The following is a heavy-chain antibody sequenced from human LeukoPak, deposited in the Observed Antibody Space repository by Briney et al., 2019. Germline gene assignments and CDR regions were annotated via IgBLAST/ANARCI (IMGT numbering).Heavy chain of an antibody. CDR3: AKLVTIFGVVIPSYFDY. J-gene: IGHJ4*02. V-gene: IGHV3-23*01. Sequence: GGSLRLSCAASGFTFSSYAMSWVRQAPGKGLEWVSAISGSGGSTYYADSVKGRFTISRGNSKNTLYLQMNSLRAEDTAVHYCAKLVTIFGVVIPSYFDYWGQGTLVTVSS. CDR1: GFTFSSYA. CDR2: ISGSGGST. D-gene: IGHD3-3*01.